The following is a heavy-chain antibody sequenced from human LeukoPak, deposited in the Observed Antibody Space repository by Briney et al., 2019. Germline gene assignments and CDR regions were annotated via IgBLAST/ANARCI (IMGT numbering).Heavy chain of an antibody. CDR2: ISGSSRHK. CDR1: GFTLSSYT. V-gene: IGHV3-21*01. Sequence: GGSLRLSCAASGFTLSSYTMNWVRQAPGKGVEWFSSISGSSRHKYYADSVKGRFTISRDNAKNSLYLQMNSLRAEDTAVYYCARTANFAAGYYIDYWGQGTLVTVSS. CDR3: ARTANFAAGYYIDY. J-gene: IGHJ4*02. D-gene: IGHD6-13*01.